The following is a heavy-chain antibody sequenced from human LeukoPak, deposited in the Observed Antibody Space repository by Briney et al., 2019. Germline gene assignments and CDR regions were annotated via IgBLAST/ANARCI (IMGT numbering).Heavy chain of an antibody. CDR1: GFSFGIYA. CDR2: INEDGSVK. J-gene: IGHJ6*04. CDR3: AELGITMIGGV. Sequence: GGSLRLSCAASGFSFGIYAMNWVRQAPGKGLEWLTNINEDGSVKHYVDSVRGRFTISRDNAKSSLYLQMNSLRAEDTAVYYCAELGITMIGGVWGKGTTVTISS. D-gene: IGHD3-10*02. V-gene: IGHV3-7*01.